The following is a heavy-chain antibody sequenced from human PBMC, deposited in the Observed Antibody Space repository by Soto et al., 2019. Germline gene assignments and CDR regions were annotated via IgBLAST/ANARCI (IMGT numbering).Heavy chain of an antibody. CDR2: VIPIFGTA. Sequence: SVKVSCKVSGGTVSSYAISWVRQAPGQGLEWMGGVIPIFGTANYAQKFQGRVTITADESTSTAYMELSSLRSEDTDVYYCARGPNPCAGAYYFDYRGKGTRGTVSS. J-gene: IGHJ4*02. CDR1: GGTVSSYA. V-gene: IGHV1-69*13. CDR3: ARGPNPCAGAYYFDY. D-gene: IGHD1-1*01.